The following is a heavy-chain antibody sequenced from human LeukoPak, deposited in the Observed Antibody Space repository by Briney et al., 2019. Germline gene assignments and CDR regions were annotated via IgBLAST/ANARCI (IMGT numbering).Heavy chain of an antibody. Sequence: ASVKVSCKASGYSFTSYYIHWVRQAPGQGLEWMGWMNPNSGNTGYAQKFQGRVTITRNTSISTAYMELSSLRSEDTAVYYCARGRGRRTTVSWFDPWGQGTLVTVSS. CDR1: GYSFTSYY. V-gene: IGHV1-8*03. CDR2: MNPNSGNT. CDR3: ARGRGRRTTVSWFDP. D-gene: IGHD4-17*01. J-gene: IGHJ5*02.